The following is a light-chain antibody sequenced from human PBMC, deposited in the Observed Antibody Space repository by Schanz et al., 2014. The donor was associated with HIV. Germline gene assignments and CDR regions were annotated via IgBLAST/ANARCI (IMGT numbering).Light chain of an antibody. V-gene: IGLV2-14*02. Sequence: QSALTQPASVSGSPGQSITISCTGTSSDIGNYNLVSWFQHHPGEAPKIMIFEVRKRPSGVSGRFSGSKSGNTASLTISGLQAEDEADYYCSSYTSSSTLDVVFGGGTKLTVL. CDR1: SSDIGNYNL. CDR2: EVR. CDR3: SSYTSSSTLDVV. J-gene: IGLJ2*01.